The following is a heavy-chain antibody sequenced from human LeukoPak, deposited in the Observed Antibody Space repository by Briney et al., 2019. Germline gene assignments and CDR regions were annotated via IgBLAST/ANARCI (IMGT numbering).Heavy chain of an antibody. CDR3: AKDHDGSGYPTSDD. Sequence: PGGSLRLSCAASGFTFSNYVMTWVRQAQGQGLEWDSTMKGSDGRAWYADSVNGRFIISRDNSKNTLYLQMNSLRAEDTAVYFCAKDHDGSGYPTSDDWGQGTLVTVSS. D-gene: IGHD3-22*01. CDR1: GFTFSNYV. V-gene: IGHV3-23*01. J-gene: IGHJ4*02. CDR2: MKGSDGRA.